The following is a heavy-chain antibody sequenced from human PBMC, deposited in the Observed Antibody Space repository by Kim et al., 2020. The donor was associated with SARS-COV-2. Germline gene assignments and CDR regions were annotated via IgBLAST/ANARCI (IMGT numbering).Heavy chain of an antibody. Sequence: SETLSLTCTVSGGSISSGSYYWSWIRQHPGKGLEWIGYIHYSGTSYYNPSLKSRVTVSVDTSRNQFSLRLTSVTAADTAIYYCARDLSISRDAFDIWGQG. V-gene: IGHV4-31*03. CDR3: ARDLSISRDAFDI. CDR2: IHYSGTS. J-gene: IGHJ3*02. CDR1: GGSISSGSYY. D-gene: IGHD3-3*02.